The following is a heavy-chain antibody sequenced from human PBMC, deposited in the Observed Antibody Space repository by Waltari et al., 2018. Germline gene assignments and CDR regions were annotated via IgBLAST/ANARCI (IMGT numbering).Heavy chain of an antibody. V-gene: IGHV3-30*02. Sequence: QVQLVESGGGVVQPGGSLRLSCAASGFTFSSYGMHWVRQAPGKGLEWVAFIRYDGSNKYYADSVKCRFTISRDNSKNTLYLQMNSLRAEDTAVYYCAKDRGFRYWGQGTLVTVSS. J-gene: IGHJ4*02. CDR1: GFTFSSYG. D-gene: IGHD3-10*01. CDR2: IRYDGSNK. CDR3: AKDRGFRY.